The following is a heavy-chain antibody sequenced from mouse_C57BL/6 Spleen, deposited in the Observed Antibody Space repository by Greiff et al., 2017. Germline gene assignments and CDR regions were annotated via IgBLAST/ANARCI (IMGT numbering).Heavy chain of an antibody. V-gene: IGHV5-17*01. J-gene: IGHJ3*01. CDR1: GFTFSDYG. Sequence: EVQRVDSGGGLVKPGGSLKLSCAASGFTFSDYGMHWVRQAPEKGLEWVAYISSGSSTIYYADTVKGRFTISRDNAKNTLFLQMTSLRSEDTAMYYCARKYYDYDGDWFAYWGQGTLVTVSA. CDR3: ARKYYDYDGDWFAY. CDR2: ISSGSSTI. D-gene: IGHD2-4*01.